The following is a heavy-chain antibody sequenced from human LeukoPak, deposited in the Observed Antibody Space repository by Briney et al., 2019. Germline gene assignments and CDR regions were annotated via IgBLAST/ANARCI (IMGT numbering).Heavy chain of an antibody. Sequence: SETLSLTCTVSGGSISSSSYSWGWIRRPPGKGLEWIGSIYYSGSTYYNPSLKSRVTISVDTSKNQFSLKLSSVTAADTAVYYCASLVRHEDYWGQGTLVTVSS. J-gene: IGHJ4*02. D-gene: IGHD6-13*01. CDR3: ASLVRHEDY. V-gene: IGHV4-39*01. CDR1: GGSISSSSYS. CDR2: IYYSGST.